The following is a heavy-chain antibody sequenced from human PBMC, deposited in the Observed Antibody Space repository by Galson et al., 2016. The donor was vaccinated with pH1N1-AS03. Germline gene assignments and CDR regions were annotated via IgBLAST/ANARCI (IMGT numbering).Heavy chain of an antibody. D-gene: IGHD5-24*01. CDR1: GFSLGSHE. J-gene: IGHJ3*01. V-gene: IGHV3-48*03. CDR2: ITADGTSR. CDR3: AREVGRRDGYSWTSDAFDV. Sequence: SLRLSCAASGFSLGSHEMNWVRQAPGTGLEWISYITADGTSRKYADSVRGRFTITRDNANNLVFLYMSILTVGDTGLYYCAREVGRRDGYSWTSDAFDVWGRGTTVIVSA.